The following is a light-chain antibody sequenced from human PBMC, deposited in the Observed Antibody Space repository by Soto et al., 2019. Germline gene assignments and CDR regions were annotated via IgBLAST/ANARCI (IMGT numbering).Light chain of an antibody. V-gene: IGKV3-11*01. CDR3: QQRSNWPRLT. CDR2: DAS. CDR1: HSVNNY. J-gene: IGKJ4*01. Sequence: EIVLTQSPATLSLSPGERATLFCRASHSVNNYLAWYQQKPGQAPRLLIYDASNRATGIPARFSGSGSGTDFTLTISSLEPEDFAVYYCQQRSNWPRLTFGGGTKVDIK.